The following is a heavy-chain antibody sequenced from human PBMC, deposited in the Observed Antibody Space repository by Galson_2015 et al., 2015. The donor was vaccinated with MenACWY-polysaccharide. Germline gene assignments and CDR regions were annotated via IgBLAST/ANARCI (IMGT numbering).Heavy chain of an antibody. J-gene: IGHJ5*02. CDR2: MNPNSGNT. CDR3: ARGGKYYYDSSGYLNWFDP. CDR1: GYSFSSYD. V-gene: IGHV1-8*01. D-gene: IGHD3-22*01. Sequence: SVKVSCKASGYSFSSYDINWVRQTTGQGLEWMGWMNPNSGNTGYAQKFQGRVTMTRNTSISIAYMELSSLRSEDTAVYYCARGGKYYYDSSGYLNWFDPWGQGSLVTVSS.